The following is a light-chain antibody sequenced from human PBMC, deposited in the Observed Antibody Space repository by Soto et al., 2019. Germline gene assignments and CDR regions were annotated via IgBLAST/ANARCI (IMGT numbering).Light chain of an antibody. CDR1: QSVSSY. Sequence: EIVLTQSPATLSLSPGERATLSCRASQSVSSYLAWYQQKPGQAPRLLIYDASNRATGIPARFRGSVSGTDFTLTISSLEPEDLAVYYCQQRSNWLTFGGGTKVEIK. J-gene: IGKJ4*01. V-gene: IGKV3-11*01. CDR3: QQRSNWLT. CDR2: DAS.